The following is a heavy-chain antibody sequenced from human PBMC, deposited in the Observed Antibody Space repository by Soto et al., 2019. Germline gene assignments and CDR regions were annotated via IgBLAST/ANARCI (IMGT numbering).Heavy chain of an antibody. CDR1: GDSVSSNSAA. J-gene: IGHJ5*02. V-gene: IGHV6-1*01. D-gene: IGHD6-13*01. CDR2: TYYRSKWYN. CDR3: TRDASRDSSARGWFDP. Sequence: PSQTLSLTCAISGDSVSSNSAAWNWIRQSPSRGLEWLGRTYYRSKWYNDYAVSVKSRITINPDTSKNQFSLHLQMNSLRAEDTAVYYCTRDASRDSSARGWFDPWGPGTLVTVSS.